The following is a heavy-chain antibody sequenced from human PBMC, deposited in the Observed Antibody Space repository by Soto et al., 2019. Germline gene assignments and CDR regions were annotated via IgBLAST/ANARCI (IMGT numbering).Heavy chain of an antibody. V-gene: IGHV1-2*02. CDR1: AYSFTGSY. J-gene: IGHJ4*02. Sequence: ASVKVSCKAFAYSFTGSYIHWVRQAPGQGFEWMGYMNPNTGGTNYAQKFQGRVTMTRDTSISTAYMDMGSLRSDDTAVYFCARDGAVPGTYDYWGQGTPVTVSS. CDR2: MNPNTGGT. D-gene: IGHD6-19*01. CDR3: ARDGAVPGTYDY.